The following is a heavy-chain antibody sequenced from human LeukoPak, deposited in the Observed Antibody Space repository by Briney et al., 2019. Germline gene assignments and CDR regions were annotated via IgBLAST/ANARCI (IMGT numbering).Heavy chain of an antibody. Sequence: SETLSLTCTVSGGSISSSSYYWGWIRQPPGKGLEWIGSIYYSGSTYYNPSLKSRVTISVDTSKNQFSLKLSSVTAVDTAVYYCARLAVAGPPDYWGQGTLVTVSS. J-gene: IGHJ4*02. CDR3: ARLAVAGPPDY. CDR1: GGSISSSSYY. D-gene: IGHD6-19*01. V-gene: IGHV4-39*01. CDR2: IYYSGST.